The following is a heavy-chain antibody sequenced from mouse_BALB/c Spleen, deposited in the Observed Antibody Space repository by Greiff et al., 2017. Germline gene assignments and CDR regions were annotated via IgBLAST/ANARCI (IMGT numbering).Heavy chain of an antibody. CDR1: GFTFSSYY. CDR2: INSNGGST. Sequence: DVHLVESGGGLVKLGGSLKLSCAASGFTFSSYYMSWVRQTPEKRLELVAAINSNGGSTYYPDTVKGRFTISRDNAKNTLYLQMSSLKSEDTALYYCARRDDYDYYAMDYWGQGTSVTVSS. J-gene: IGHJ4*01. D-gene: IGHD2-4*01. CDR3: ARRDDYDYYAMDY. V-gene: IGHV5-6-2*01.